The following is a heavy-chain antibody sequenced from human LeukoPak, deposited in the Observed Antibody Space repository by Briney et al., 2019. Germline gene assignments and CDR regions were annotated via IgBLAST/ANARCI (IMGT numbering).Heavy chain of an antibody. CDR2: IYHSGST. V-gene: IGHV4-30-2*01. Sequence: SETLSLTCTVSGGSISSGGYYWSWIRQPPGKGLEWIGYIYHSGSTYYNPSLKSRVTISVDRSKNQFSLKLSSVTAADTAVYYCARVDGTASTDYWGQGTLVTVSS. D-gene: IGHD5-18*01. CDR1: GGSISSGGYY. J-gene: IGHJ4*02. CDR3: ARVDGTASTDY.